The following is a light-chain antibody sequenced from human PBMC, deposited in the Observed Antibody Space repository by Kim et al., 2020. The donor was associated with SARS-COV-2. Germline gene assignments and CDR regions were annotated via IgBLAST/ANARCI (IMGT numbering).Light chain of an antibody. CDR3: QQFDT. V-gene: IGKV1-13*02. CDR1: QGIGSA. J-gene: IGKJ3*01. Sequence: AIQLTQSPSSLSASVGDRVTITCRASQGIGSALAWYQQKAGKAPKLLIYDASTLESGVPSRFSGSGSGTDFALTISSLQPEDFATYYCQQFDTFGPGTKVYIK. CDR2: DAS.